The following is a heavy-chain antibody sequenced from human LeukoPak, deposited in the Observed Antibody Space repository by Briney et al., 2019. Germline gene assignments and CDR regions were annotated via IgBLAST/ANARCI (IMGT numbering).Heavy chain of an antibody. V-gene: IGHV3-48*02. Sequence: GGSLRLSCAASGFTFSSYSMNWVRQAPGKGLEWVSYISSSSSTICYADSVKGRFTISRDNAKNSLYLQMNSLRDEDTAVYYCASRGPEYYYYYYGMDVWGQGTTVTVSS. CDR2: ISSSSSTI. CDR3: ASRGPEYYYYYYGMDV. J-gene: IGHJ6*02. CDR1: GFTFSSYS. D-gene: IGHD3/OR15-3a*01.